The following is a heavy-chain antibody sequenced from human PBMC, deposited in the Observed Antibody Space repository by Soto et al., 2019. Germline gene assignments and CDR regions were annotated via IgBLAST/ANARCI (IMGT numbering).Heavy chain of an antibody. J-gene: IGHJ6*03. CDR3: AREESTSYYYMDV. CDR2: ISSSSSYI. CDR1: GFTFSSYS. D-gene: IGHD2-2*01. Sequence: EVQLVESGGGLVKPGGSLRLSCAASGFTFSSYSMNWVRQAPGKGLEWVSSISSSSSYIYYADSVKGRFTISRDTAKNSLYLQKNSLRAEDTAVYYCAREESTSYYYMDVWGKGTTVTVSS. V-gene: IGHV3-21*01.